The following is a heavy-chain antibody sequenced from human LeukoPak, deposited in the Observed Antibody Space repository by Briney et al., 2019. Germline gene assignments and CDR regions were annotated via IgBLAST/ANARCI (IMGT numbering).Heavy chain of an antibody. J-gene: IGHJ3*01. CDR3: ARIRDGYNDAYDL. CDR2: IIPIFGTA. Sequence: GASAKVSCKASGGTFSSYAISWVRQAPGQGLEWMGGIIPIFGTANYAQKFQGRVTITADESTSTVYMELSSLRSEDTAIYYCARIRDGYNDAYDLWGQGTVVTVPS. D-gene: IGHD5-24*01. V-gene: IGHV1-69*13. CDR1: GGTFSSYA.